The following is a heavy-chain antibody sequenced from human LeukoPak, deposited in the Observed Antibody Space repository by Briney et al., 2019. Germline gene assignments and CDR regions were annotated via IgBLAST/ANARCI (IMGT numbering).Heavy chain of an antibody. D-gene: IGHD5-18*01. CDR1: GFTFDDYA. CDR3: AKDESTAYYYYYGMDV. V-gene: IGHV3-9*01. Sequence: GRSLRLSCAASGFTFDDYAMHSVRQAPGEGLEWVSGISWNSGSIGYADSVKGRFTISRDNAKNSLYLQMNSLRAEDTALYYCAKDESTAYYYYYGMDVWGQGTTVTVSS. CDR2: ISWNSGSI. J-gene: IGHJ6*02.